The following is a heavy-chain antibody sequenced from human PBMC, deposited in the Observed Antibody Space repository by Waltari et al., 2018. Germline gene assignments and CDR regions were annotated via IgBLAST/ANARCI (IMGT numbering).Heavy chain of an antibody. V-gene: IGHV1-69*13. D-gene: IGHD6-13*01. CDR3: ARGAAAGTGGDY. CDR1: GGTFSSYA. CDR2: IIPIFGTA. J-gene: IGHJ4*02. Sequence: QVQLVQSGAEVKKPGSSVKVTCKASGGTFSSYALTWVRQAPGQGLEWMGGIIPIFGTANYAQKFQGRVTITADKSTSTAFMELSSLRSEDTAVYYCARGAAAGTGGDYWGQGTLVTVSS.